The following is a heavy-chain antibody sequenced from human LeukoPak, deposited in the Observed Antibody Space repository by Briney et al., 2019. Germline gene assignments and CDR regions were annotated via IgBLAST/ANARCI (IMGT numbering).Heavy chain of an antibody. Sequence: SETLSLTCAVYGGSFSGYYWSWIRQPPGKGLEWIGEINHSGSTNYNPSLKSRVTISVDTSKNQFSLKLSSVTAADTAVYYCARHNNGGGPYYYYYMDVWGKGTTVTVSS. CDR2: INHSGST. D-gene: IGHD4-23*01. V-gene: IGHV4-34*01. CDR1: GGSFSGYY. CDR3: ARHNNGGGPYYYYYMDV. J-gene: IGHJ6*03.